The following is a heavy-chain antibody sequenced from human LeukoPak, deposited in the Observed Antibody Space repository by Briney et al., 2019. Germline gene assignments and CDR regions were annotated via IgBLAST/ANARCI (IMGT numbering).Heavy chain of an antibody. J-gene: IGHJ4*02. CDR2: IYTSGST. CDR3: ARQFDY. V-gene: IGHV4-61*02. Sequence: SETLSLTCTVSGGSIGSGSYYWSWIRQPAGKGLEWIGRIYTSGSTNYNPSLKSRVTISVDTSKNQFSLKLSSVTAADTAVYYCARQFDYWSQGTLVTVSS. CDR1: GGSIGSGSYY.